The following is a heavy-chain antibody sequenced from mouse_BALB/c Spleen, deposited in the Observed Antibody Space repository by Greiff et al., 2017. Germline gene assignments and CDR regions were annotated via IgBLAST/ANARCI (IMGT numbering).Heavy chain of an antibody. Sequence: EVQLQESGAELVKPGASVKLSCTASGFNIKDTYMHWVKQRPEQGLEWIGRIDPANGNTKYDPKFQGKATITADTSSNTAYLQLSSLTSEDTAVYYCASELGDYYAMDYWGQGTSVTVSS. CDR2: IDPANGNT. J-gene: IGHJ4*01. D-gene: IGHD4-1*01. V-gene: IGHV14-3*02. CDR1: GFNIKDTY. CDR3: ASELGDYYAMDY.